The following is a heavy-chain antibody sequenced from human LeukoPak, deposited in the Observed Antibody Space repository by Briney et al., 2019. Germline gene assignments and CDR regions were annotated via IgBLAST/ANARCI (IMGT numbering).Heavy chain of an antibody. V-gene: IGHV3-23*01. CDR3: AKDMGRIMITFGGPDY. J-gene: IGHJ4*02. D-gene: IGHD3-16*01. CDR2: ISGSGGST. CDR1: GFTFSSYA. Sequence: PGGSQRLSCAASGFTFSSYAMSWVRQAPGKGLEWVSVISGSGGSTYYADSVKGRFTISRDNSKNTLYLRMNSLRAEDTAVYYCAKDMGRIMITFGGPDYWGQGTLVTVSS.